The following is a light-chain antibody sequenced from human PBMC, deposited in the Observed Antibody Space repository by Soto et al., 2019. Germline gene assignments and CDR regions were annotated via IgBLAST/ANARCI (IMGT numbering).Light chain of an antibody. CDR3: QQYKSYFSWT. J-gene: IGKJ1*01. CDR1: QSISSY. CDR2: KAS. V-gene: IGKV1-5*03. Sequence: DIQLTQSPSTLSAFVGDRVTITCRASQSISSYLAWYQQKPGIAPKLLIYKASTLDTGVPSRFSGGGSGTEFTLTINSLQPDDLATYYCQQYKSYFSWTFGQGTKVEV.